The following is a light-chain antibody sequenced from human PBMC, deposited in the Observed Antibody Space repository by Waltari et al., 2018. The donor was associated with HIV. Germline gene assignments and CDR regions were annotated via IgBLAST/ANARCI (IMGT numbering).Light chain of an antibody. J-gene: IGLJ3*02. Sequence: QSAMTQPPSASGTPGQRVTISCFGSSSNIGRNSVNWYRQLPGTAPKLPIYDNNQWPSGVPDRFSGSKSGNTASLTVSGLQAEDEADYYCSSFAGSNNLGVFGGGTKLTVL. V-gene: IGLV1-44*01. CDR2: DNN. CDR1: SSNIGRNS. CDR3: SSFAGSNNLGV.